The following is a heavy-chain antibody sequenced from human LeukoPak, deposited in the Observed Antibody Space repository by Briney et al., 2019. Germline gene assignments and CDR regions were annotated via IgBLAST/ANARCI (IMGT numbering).Heavy chain of an antibody. V-gene: IGHV5-51*01. D-gene: IGHD6-13*01. CDR3: ARQFGAAAGYNWFDP. CDR1: GYSFTSYW. CDR2: VYPGDSDT. Sequence: GESLKISCKGSGYSFTSYWIGWVRQMPGKGLEWMGIVYPGDSDTRYSPSFQGQVTISADKSISTAYLQWSSLKASDTAMYYCARQFGAAAGYNWFDPWGQGTLVTVSS. J-gene: IGHJ5*02.